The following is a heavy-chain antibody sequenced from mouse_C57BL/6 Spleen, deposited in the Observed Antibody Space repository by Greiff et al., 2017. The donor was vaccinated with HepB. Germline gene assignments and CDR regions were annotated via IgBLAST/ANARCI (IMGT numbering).Heavy chain of an antibody. CDR2: ISGGGGNT. CDR3: ASYSNYLFDY. D-gene: IGHD2-5*01. CDR1: GFTFSSYT. V-gene: IGHV5-9*01. Sequence: EVQLVESGGGLVKPGGSLKLSCAASGFTFSSYTMSWVRQTPEKRLEWVATISGGGGNTYYPDSVKGRFTISRDNAKNPLYLQMSSLRSEDTALYYCASYSNYLFDYWGQGTTLTFSS. J-gene: IGHJ2*01.